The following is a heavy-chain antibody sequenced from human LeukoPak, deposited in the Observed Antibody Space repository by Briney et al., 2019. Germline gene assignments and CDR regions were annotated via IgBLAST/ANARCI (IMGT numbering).Heavy chain of an antibody. D-gene: IGHD2-2*01. V-gene: IGHV3-23*01. J-gene: IGHJ6*03. CDR3: AKYGVDCSSTSCYPLYYMDV. Sequence: GGSLRLSCAASGFTFDSYAMTRVRQAPGKGLEWVSSISGGGGITNYADSVKGRFTISRDNSKYTLFLQMNSLRAEDTAVYYCAKYGVDCSSTSCYPLYYMDVWGKGTTVTVSS. CDR2: ISGGGGIT. CDR1: GFTFDSYA.